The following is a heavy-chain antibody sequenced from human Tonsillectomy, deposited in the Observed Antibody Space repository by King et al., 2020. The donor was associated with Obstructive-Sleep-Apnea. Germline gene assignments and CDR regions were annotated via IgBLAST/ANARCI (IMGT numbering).Heavy chain of an antibody. V-gene: IGHV3-48*01. D-gene: IGHD1-20*01. Sequence: VQLVGSGGGLVQPGGSLRLSCAASGFDFGSYSMNWVRQTPGKGLEWISYIFTSSDFIFYADSVKGRFTVSRDSAQNLLYLQMDSLRVEDTGLYYCARDHNWAFDYWGQGILVTVSS. J-gene: IGHJ4*02. CDR1: GFDFGSYS. CDR2: IFTSSDFI. CDR3: ARDHNWAFDY.